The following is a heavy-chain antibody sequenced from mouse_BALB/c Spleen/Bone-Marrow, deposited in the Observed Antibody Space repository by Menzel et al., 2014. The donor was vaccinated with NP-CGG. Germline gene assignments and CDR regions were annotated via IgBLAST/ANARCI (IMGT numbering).Heavy chain of an antibody. CDR1: GFHIKDTY. CDR3: ANDYYGYYFDS. V-gene: IGHV14-3*02. Sequence: EVQLKESGAELVKPGASVKLSCTASGFHIKDTYMHWVTPRPDQGLEWIGRSEPANGNTKNDPKFQGKATITADTSSNTAYLQLSSLTSEDTAVYYCANDYYGYYFDSWGQGTTLTVSS. CDR2: SEPANGNT. D-gene: IGHD1-1*01. J-gene: IGHJ2*01.